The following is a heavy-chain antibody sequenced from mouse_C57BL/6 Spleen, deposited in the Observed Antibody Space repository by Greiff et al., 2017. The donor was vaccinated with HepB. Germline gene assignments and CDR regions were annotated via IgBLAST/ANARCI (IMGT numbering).Heavy chain of an antibody. CDR1: GYTFTSYW. V-gene: IGHV1-69*01. Sequence: VQLQQPGAELVMPGASVKLSCKASGYTFTSYWMHWVKQRPGQGLEWIGEIDPSDSYTNYNQKFKGKSTLTVDKSSSTAYMQLSSLTSEDSAVYYCARGGPMIREVAYWGQGTLVTVSA. D-gene: IGHD2-3*01. CDR3: ARGGPMIREVAY. J-gene: IGHJ3*01. CDR2: IDPSDSYT.